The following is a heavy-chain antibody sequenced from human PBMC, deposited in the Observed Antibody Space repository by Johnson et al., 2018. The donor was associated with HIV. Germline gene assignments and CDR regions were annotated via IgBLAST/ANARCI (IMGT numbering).Heavy chain of an antibody. V-gene: IGHV3-7*01. CDR1: GFSISTYW. Sequence: VQLVESGGGLVQPGGSLRLSCAASGFSISTYWMSWVRQAPGKGLEWLANINQDGSEMYYVDSVKGRFTISRDNAKNSLFLQINSLRAEDTAVYYCARGGFTMIVVAYWGQGTMVTVSS. CDR2: INQDGSEM. J-gene: IGHJ3*01. D-gene: IGHD3-22*01. CDR3: ARGGFTMIVVAY.